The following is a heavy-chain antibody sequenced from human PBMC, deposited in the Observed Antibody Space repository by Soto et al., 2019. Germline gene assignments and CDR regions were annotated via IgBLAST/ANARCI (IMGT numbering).Heavy chain of an antibody. CDR3: ARDRCSSTSCYGYYYYMDV. Sequence: PGGSLILSCAASGFTFGSYGMHWVRQAPGKGLEWVAVIWYDGSNKYYADSVKGRFTISRDNSKNTLYLQMNSLRAEDTAVYYCARDRCSSTSCYGYYYYMDVWGKGTTVTVSS. V-gene: IGHV3-33*01. D-gene: IGHD2-2*01. CDR1: GFTFGSYG. CDR2: IWYDGSNK. J-gene: IGHJ6*03.